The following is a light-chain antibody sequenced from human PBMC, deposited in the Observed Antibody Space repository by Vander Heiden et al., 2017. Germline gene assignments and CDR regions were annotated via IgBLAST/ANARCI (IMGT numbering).Light chain of an antibody. CDR2: GVN. V-gene: IGLV2-14*01. J-gene: IGLJ3*02. Sequence: QSALPQPASVSGSPGQSITISCTGTSSDVGGYNYVSWYQQYPGKVPKLMIYGVNNRPSGVSNRFSGSKSGNTASLTISGLQAEDEADYYCSSYTSSSTWVFGGGTKLTVL. CDR3: SSYTSSSTWV. CDR1: SSDVGGYNY.